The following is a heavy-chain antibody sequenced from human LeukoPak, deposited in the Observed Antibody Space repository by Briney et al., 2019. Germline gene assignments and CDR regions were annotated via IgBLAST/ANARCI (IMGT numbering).Heavy chain of an antibody. D-gene: IGHD2-2*01. CDR3: ARGLGYCTSTTCLLPFDY. V-gene: IGHV3-53*01. J-gene: IGHJ4*02. CDR1: GFTVSTYY. CDR2: IYSGGST. Sequence: GGSLRLSCAASGFTVSTYYMTWVRQAPGRGLECVSVIYSGGSTYYADSVKGRFTVSRDNSKNTPYLQMNSLRAEDTAMYYCARGLGYCTSTTCLLPFDYWGQGTLVTVSS.